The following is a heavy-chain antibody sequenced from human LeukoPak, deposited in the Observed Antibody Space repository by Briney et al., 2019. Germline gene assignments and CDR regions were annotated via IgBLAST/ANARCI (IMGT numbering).Heavy chain of an antibody. J-gene: IGHJ4*02. CDR1: GGSISSGGYS. V-gene: IGHV4-30-2*01. CDR2: IYHSGST. CDR3: ARRKMRYSYGYTYFDY. Sequence: SETLSLTCAVSGGSISSGGYSWSWIRQPPGKGLEWIGYIYHSGSTYYNPSLKSRVTISVDRSKNQFSLKLSSVTAADTAVYYCARRKMRYSYGYTYFDYWGQGTLVTVSS. D-gene: IGHD5-18*01.